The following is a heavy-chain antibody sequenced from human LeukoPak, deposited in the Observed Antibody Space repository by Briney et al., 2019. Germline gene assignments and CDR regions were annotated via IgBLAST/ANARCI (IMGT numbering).Heavy chain of an antibody. CDR3: ASRGGKSYFHT. V-gene: IGHV5-51*01. CDR1: GYSFTTYW. Sequence: GESLKISCKGSGYSFTTYWICWVRQKPGKGVEWMGIIYPSDSDTIYSQSSQGHVTISAAKSISTAYLQWSSLKASDTAMYYCASRGGKSYFHTWGQGTLVTVSS. CDR2: IYPSDSDT. D-gene: IGHD1-26*01. J-gene: IGHJ1*01.